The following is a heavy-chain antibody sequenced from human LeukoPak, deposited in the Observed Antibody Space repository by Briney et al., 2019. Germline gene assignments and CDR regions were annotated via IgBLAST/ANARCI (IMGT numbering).Heavy chain of an antibody. Sequence: PGGSLRLSCAASGFTFSSYAMSWVRQAPGKGLEWVSAISGSGGSTYYADSVKGRFTISRDNSKNTLYLQMNSLRAEDTAVYYCAKDLGATISGVARPGWFDPWGQGTLVTVSS. CDR3: AKDLGATISGVARPGWFDP. V-gene: IGHV3-23*01. D-gene: IGHD3-3*01. CDR2: ISGSGGST. CDR1: GFTFSSYA. J-gene: IGHJ5*02.